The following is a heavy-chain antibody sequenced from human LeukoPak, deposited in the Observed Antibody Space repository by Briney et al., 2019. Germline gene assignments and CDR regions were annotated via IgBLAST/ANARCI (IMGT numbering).Heavy chain of an antibody. V-gene: IGHV1-3*03. Sequence: GASVKVSCKASGYTFTSYAMHWVRQAPGQRREGMGWINAGNGNKKYSQEFQGRVTITRDTSASTAYMELSSLRSEDMAVYYCARVSWYLGTPYFDYWGQGTLVTVSS. D-gene: IGHD3-16*01. J-gene: IGHJ4*02. CDR3: ARVSWYLGTPYFDY. CDR1: GYTFTSYA. CDR2: INAGNGNK.